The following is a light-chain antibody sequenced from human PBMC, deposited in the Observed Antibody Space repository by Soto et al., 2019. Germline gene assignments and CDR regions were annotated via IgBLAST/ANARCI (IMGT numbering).Light chain of an antibody. CDR2: EVS. CDR1: SSDVGGYNS. J-gene: IGLJ1*01. CDR3: SSYTSSSTEV. Sequence: QSVLTQPRSVSGSPGQSVTVSCIGTSSDVGGYNSVSWYQEHPGKAPKLMIYEVSNRPSGVSNRFSGSKSGNTASLTISGLQAEDEADYYCSSYTSSSTEVFGTGTKVTVL. V-gene: IGLV2-14*01.